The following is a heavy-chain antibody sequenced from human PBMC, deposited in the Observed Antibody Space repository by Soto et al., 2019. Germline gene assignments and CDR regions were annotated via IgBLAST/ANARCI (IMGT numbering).Heavy chain of an antibody. D-gene: IGHD3-16*02. CDR3: SRVIEAYSNYGMDV. Sequence: GGSLRLSCVDSGFSMYDYGMNWVRQAPGKGLEWVSYISSSSSVIYYADSVKGRFTISRDNAKNSVYLQMNSLRAEDTAVYYCSRVIEAYSNYGMDVWGQGTTVTVSS. CDR1: GFSMYDYG. V-gene: IGHV3-48*01. CDR2: ISSSSSVI. J-gene: IGHJ6*02.